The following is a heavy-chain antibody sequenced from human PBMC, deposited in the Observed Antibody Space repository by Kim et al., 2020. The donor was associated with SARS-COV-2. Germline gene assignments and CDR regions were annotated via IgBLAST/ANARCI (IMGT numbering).Heavy chain of an antibody. CDR1: GFTFSSYP. V-gene: IGHV3-30*18. J-gene: IGHJ4*02. Sequence: GGSLRLSYAASGFTFSSYPMHWVRQAPGKGLEWVASISPDGTNKYYADSVKGRFSISRDNSNNTLFLQMNSLRAEDTAVFYCAKVYGAWNYFDYWGQGTL. CDR3: AKVYGAWNYFDY. CDR2: ISPDGTNK. D-gene: IGHD4-17*01.